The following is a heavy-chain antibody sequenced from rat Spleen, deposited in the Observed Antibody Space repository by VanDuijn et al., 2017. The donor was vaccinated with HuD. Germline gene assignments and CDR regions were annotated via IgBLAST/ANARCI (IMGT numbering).Heavy chain of an antibody. CDR2: MWYDGDT. CDR1: GFSLTSYS. J-gene: IGHJ2*01. Sequence: QVQLKESGPGLVQPSETLSLTCTVSGFSLTSYSVSWVRQPSGKGPEWMGRMWYDGDTAYNSALKSRLSISRDTTKNQVFLKMNSVQAEDTAVYFCARLGDHWGQGVMVTVSS. CDR3: ARLGDH. V-gene: IGHV2-34*01. D-gene: IGHD5-1*01.